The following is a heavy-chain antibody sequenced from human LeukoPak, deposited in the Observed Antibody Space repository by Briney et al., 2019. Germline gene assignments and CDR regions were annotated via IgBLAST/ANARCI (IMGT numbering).Heavy chain of an antibody. CDR2: ISSSSSTI. D-gene: IGHD3-10*01. V-gene: IGHV3-48*01. CDR3: AKLLWFGELSVDY. J-gene: IGHJ4*02. CDR1: GFTFSSYS. Sequence: GGSLRLSCAASGFTFSSYSMNWVRQAPGKGLEWVSYISSSSSTIYYADSVKGRFTISRDNAKNSLYLQMNSLRAEDTAVYYCAKLLWFGELSVDYWGQGTLVTLSS.